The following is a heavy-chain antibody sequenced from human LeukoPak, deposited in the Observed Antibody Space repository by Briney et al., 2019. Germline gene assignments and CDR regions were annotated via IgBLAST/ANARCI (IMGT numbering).Heavy chain of an antibody. D-gene: IGHD6-13*01. Sequence: GGTLRLSCEASGFTFDDYGFNWVRQAPGKGLEWVSGIDWNGGYTGYADSVKGRFTISRDSAKNSLYLQMNSLRAEDAALYYCARGRSSSWSVWFDSWGQGTLVTVSS. CDR3: ARGRSSSWSVWFDS. CDR1: GFTFDDYG. CDR2: IDWNGGYT. V-gene: IGHV3-20*04. J-gene: IGHJ5*01.